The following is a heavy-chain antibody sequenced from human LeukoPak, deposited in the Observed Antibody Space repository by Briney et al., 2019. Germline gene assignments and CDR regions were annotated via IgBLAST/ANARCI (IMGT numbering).Heavy chain of an antibody. CDR2: INGDGGTT. D-gene: IGHD1-7*01. V-gene: IGHV3-74*01. Sequence: GGSLRLSCAASGFTFSTYWMHWVRQAPGTGLVWVSRINGDGGTTTYADSVKGRFTISRDNAKSTLYLQVNSLRVEDAAVYYCARVELSGAYQIDLWGQGTLVTVSS. J-gene: IGHJ5*02. CDR3: ARVELSGAYQIDL. CDR1: GFTFSTYW.